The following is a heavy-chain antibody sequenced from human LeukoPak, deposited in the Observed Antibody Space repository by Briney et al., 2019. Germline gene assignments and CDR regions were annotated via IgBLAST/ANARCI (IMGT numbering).Heavy chain of an antibody. D-gene: IGHD2-2*01. J-gene: IGHJ4*02. CDR3: ARCGSDSTSCYYFDY. CDR2: MYYSGST. CDR1: GGSISSYY. Sequence: SETLSLTCTVSGGSISSYYWSWIRQSPGKGLEWIGYMYYSGSTTYNPSLKSRVTISVDTSKNQFSLKLSSVTAADTAVYYCARCGSDSTSCYYFDYWGQGTLVTVSS. V-gene: IGHV4-59*01.